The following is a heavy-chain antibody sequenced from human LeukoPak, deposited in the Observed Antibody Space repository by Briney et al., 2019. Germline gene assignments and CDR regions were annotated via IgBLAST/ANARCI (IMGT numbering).Heavy chain of an antibody. J-gene: IGHJ4*02. CDR3: ARDLTVAGTGTFISSFDY. CDR2: IVVGSGNT. Sequence: AASVKVSCKASGFTFTSSAMQWVRQARGQRLEWIGWIVVGSGNTNYAQKFQERVTITRDMSTSTVYMELSSLRSEGTAVYYCARDLTVAGTGTFISSFDYWGQGTLVTVSS. CDR1: GFTFTSSA. V-gene: IGHV1-58*02. D-gene: IGHD6-19*01.